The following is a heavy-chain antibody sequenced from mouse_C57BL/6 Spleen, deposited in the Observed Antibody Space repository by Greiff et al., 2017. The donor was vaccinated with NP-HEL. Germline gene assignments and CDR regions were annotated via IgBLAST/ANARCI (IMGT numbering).Heavy chain of an antibody. V-gene: IGHV1-50*01. CDR2: IDPSDSYT. CDR1: GYTFTSYW. Sequence: QVQLQQPGAELVKPGASVKLSCKASGYTFTSYWMQWVKQRPGQGLEWIGEIDPSDSYTNYNQKFKGKATLTVDTSSSTAYMKLSSLTSEVSAVYYCARDSSGFAYGGQGTLVTVSA. CDR3: ARDSSGFAY. D-gene: IGHD3-2*02. J-gene: IGHJ3*01.